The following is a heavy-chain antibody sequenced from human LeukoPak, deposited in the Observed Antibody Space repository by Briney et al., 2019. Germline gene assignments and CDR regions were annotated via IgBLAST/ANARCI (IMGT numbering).Heavy chain of an antibody. CDR3: ATSIVVVPAAAFDI. CDR1: GFTFSSYS. CDR2: ISSSSSYI. D-gene: IGHD2-2*01. Sequence: GGSLRLSCAASGFTFSSYSMNWVRQAPGMGLEWVSSISSSSSYIYYADSVKGRFTISRDNAKNSLYLQMNSLRAEDTAVYYCATSIVVVPAAAFDIWGQGTMVTVSS. J-gene: IGHJ3*02. V-gene: IGHV3-21*01.